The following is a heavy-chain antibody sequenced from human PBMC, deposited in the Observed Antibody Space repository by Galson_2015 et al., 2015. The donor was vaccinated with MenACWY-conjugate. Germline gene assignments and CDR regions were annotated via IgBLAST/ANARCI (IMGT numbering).Heavy chain of an antibody. CDR1: GGTFSRYA. Sequence: SVKVSCKASGGTFSRYAINWVRQVPGQGLEWMGGIIPIFGRANYAQRFEGRVIISADESTTTTYMELSSLRSDDTAVYYCAKGADRNFGDYEASDYWGQGTLVTVSS. J-gene: IGHJ4*02. D-gene: IGHD4-17*01. CDR2: IIPIFGRA. CDR3: AKGADRNFGDYEASDY. V-gene: IGHV1-69*13.